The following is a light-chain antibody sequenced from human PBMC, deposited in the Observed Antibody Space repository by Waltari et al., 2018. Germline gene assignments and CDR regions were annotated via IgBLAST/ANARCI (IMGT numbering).Light chain of an antibody. CDR3: AAWDDSLSGLV. CDR2: KNN. V-gene: IGLV1-47*01. J-gene: IGLJ3*02. Sequence: QSVLTQPPSASGTPGQKVTISCNGSSSNIGSNYVYWYQQFTGTAPKLLIFKNNQRPSGVPDRFSDSKSGTSASLAINVLRSEDEADYYCAAWDDSLSGLVLGGGTKVTVL. CDR1: SSNIGSNY.